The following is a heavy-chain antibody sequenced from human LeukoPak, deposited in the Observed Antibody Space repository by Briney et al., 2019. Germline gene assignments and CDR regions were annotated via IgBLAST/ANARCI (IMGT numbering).Heavy chain of an antibody. D-gene: IGHD5-12*01. V-gene: IGHV3-21*01. CDR1: GFTFSIYD. CDR3: TRDLPATISLGDNY. J-gene: IGHJ4*02. CDR2: ISSKSRYE. Sequence: PGGSLRLSCAASGFTFSIYDMNWFRQAPGKGLEWVSSISSKSRYEFYADSVKGRFTISRDNAKSSLYLQMDSLTVEDTALYFCTRDLPATISLGDNYWGPGILVTVSS.